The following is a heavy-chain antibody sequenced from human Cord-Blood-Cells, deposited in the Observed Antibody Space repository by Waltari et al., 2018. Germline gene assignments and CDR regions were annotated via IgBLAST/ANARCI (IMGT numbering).Heavy chain of an antibody. D-gene: IGHD7-27*01. CDR3: ARHLRPNWGARFDY. V-gene: IGHV4-39*07. CDR1: GGSISSSSYY. CDR2: MYYSGGT. J-gene: IGHJ4*02. Sequence: QLQLQESGPGLVKPSETLSLTCTVSGGSISSSSYYWGWIRQPPGKGLEWIGSMYYSGGTYANPSLRGRVTIAVDTSKNQFSLKLSSVTAADTAVYYCARHLRPNWGARFDYWGQGTLVTVSS.